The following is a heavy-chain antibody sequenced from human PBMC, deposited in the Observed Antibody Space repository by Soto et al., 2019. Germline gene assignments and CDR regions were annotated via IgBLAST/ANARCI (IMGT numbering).Heavy chain of an antibody. CDR1: GFTFSSYS. J-gene: IGHJ4*02. Sequence: GGSLRLSCAASGFTFSSYSMNWVRQAPGKGLEWVSSISSSSSYIYYADSVRGRFTISRDNAKNSLYLQMNSLRAEDTAVYYCARDQPGYSYGYGLGYWGQGTLVTVS. V-gene: IGHV3-21*01. CDR2: ISSSSSYI. D-gene: IGHD5-18*01. CDR3: ARDQPGYSYGYGLGY.